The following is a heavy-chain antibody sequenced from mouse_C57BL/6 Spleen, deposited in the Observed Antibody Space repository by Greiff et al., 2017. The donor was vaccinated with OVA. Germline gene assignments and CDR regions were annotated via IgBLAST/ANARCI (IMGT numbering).Heavy chain of an antibody. Sequence: QVQLQQSGAELVRPGTSVKLSCKASGYTFTSYWMHWVKQRPGQGLEWIGVIDPSDSYTNYNQKFKGKATLTVDTSSSTAYMQLSSLTSEDSAVYYCARGTTVVAPRDYWGQGTTLTVSS. CDR1: GYTFTSYW. CDR3: ARGTTVVAPRDY. D-gene: IGHD1-1*01. V-gene: IGHV1-59*01. J-gene: IGHJ2*01. CDR2: IDPSDSYT.